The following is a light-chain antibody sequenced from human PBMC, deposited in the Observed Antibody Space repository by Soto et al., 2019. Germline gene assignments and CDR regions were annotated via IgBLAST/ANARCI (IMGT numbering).Light chain of an antibody. V-gene: IGKV3-15*01. CDR1: QSFRGL. CDR3: QQYNNWPFS. CDR2: DAY. Sequence: EVVLTQSPVTLSLSPGERATLSCRASQSFRGLLAWYQQKPGQAPRLLIYDAYNRATGVPARFSGSGSGTEFTLTISGLQSEDFALYFCQQYNNWPFSFGPGTRLEIK. J-gene: IGKJ5*01.